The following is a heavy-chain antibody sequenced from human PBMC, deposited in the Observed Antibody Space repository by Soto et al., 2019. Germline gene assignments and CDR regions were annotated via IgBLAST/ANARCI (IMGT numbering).Heavy chain of an antibody. D-gene: IGHD4-17*01. Sequence: QVQLQGSGAGLVKPSQTLSLTCPVSGGSISSGGYYWSWIRQHPGKGLEWIGYIYYSGSTHYNPSLKSRVTISVATSKNQFSLKLSSVTAADTSVYSCARALTTVTLFDPWGQGTLVTVSS. CDR1: GGSISSGGYY. CDR3: ARALTTVTLFDP. J-gene: IGHJ5*02. CDR2: IYYSGST. V-gene: IGHV4-31*03.